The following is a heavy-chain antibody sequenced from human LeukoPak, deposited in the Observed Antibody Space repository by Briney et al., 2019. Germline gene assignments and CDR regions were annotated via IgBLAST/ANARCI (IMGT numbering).Heavy chain of an antibody. CDR2: ISGSGGST. CDR3: AKRGHYYDSSGPFDY. D-gene: IGHD3-22*01. CDR1: GFTFSSYA. V-gene: IGHV3-23*01. Sequence: PGGSLRLSCAASGFTFSSYAMSWVRQAPGKGLEWVSAISGSGGSTYYADSVKGRFTISRDNSKNTLYLQMNSLRAEDTAVYYCAKRGHYYDSSGPFDYWGQGTLVTVSS. J-gene: IGHJ4*02.